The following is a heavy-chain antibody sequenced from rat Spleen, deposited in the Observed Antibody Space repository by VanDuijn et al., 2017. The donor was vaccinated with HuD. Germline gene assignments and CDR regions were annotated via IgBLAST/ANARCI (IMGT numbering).Heavy chain of an antibody. CDR3: ATSNWDCFDY. CDR1: GFTFSNYY. V-gene: IGHV5-25*01. Sequence: EVQLVESGGGLVQPGRSMKLSCAASGFTFSNYYMAWVRQAPTKGLEWVAYISYDGGTTYYRESVKGRFTISRDNAKSTLYLQMDSLRSEDTATYYCATSNWDCFDYWGQGVMVTVSS. J-gene: IGHJ2*01. CDR2: ISYDGGTT. D-gene: IGHD5-1*01.